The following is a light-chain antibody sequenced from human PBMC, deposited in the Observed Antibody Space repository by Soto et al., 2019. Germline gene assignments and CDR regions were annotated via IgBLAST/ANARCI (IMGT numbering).Light chain of an antibody. Sequence: QSVLTQSSSASASLGSSVKLTCTLSSGHSSYIIAWHQQQLGKAPRYLMKLEGSGSYNKGSGVPDRFSGSSSGADRYLTISNLQFEDEADYYCETWDSNTHTVFGGGTKLTVL. CDR2: LEGSGSY. J-gene: IGLJ3*02. CDR3: ETWDSNTHTV. V-gene: IGLV4-60*02. CDR1: SGHSSYI.